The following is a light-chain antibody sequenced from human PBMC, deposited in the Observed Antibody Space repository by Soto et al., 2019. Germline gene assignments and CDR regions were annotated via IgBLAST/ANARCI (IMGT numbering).Light chain of an antibody. CDR3: CSYAGSSTPYV. J-gene: IGLJ1*01. V-gene: IGLV2-23*01. CDR2: AGS. Sequence: QSVLAQPASVSGSPGQSITISCTGTSSDVGSYNLVSWYQQHPGKAPKLMIYAGSKRPSGVSNRFSGSKSGNTASLTISGLQAEDEADYYCCSYAGSSTPYVFGTGTKVTVL. CDR1: SSDVGSYNL.